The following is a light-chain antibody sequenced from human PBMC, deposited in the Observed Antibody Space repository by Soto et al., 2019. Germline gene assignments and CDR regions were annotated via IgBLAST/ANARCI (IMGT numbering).Light chain of an antibody. V-gene: IGLV2-8*01. CDR1: SSDVGGHNY. CDR2: EVS. CDR3: CSYAGSYTLV. J-gene: IGLJ3*02. Sequence: QSALTQSPSASGSPGQSVTISCTGTSSDVGGHNYVSWYQHHPGKAPKLIIYEVSKRPSGVPDRFSGSKSGNTASLTISGLQAEDEADYYCCSYAGSYTLVFGGGTKLTVL.